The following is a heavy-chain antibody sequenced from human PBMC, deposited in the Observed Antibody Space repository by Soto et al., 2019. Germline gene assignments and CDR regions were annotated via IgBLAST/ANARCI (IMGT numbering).Heavy chain of an antibody. J-gene: IGHJ4*02. CDR2: INHSGST. Sequence: SETLSLTCAVYGGSFSGYYWSWIRQPPGKGLEWIGEINHSGSTNYNPSLKSRVTISVDTSKNQFSLKLSSVTAADTAVYYCARGKKFDYWGQGTLVTVSS. V-gene: IGHV4-34*01. CDR1: GGSFSGYY. CDR3: ARGKKFDY.